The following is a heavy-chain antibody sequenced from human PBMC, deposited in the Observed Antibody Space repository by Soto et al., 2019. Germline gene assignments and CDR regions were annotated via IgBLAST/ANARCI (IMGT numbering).Heavy chain of an antibody. Sequence: GGSHRHPLTTLGVPFIDHGSNWVRQATGKGLEWVSSISSSSSYIYYADSVKGRFTISRDNAKNSLYLQMNSLRAEDTAVYYCARGEHWGYYYYGMDVWGQGTTVTVSS. CDR1: GVPFIDHG. CDR3: ARGEHWGYYYYGMDV. CDR2: ISSSSSYI. V-gene: IGHV3-21*01. D-gene: IGHD3-16*01. J-gene: IGHJ6*02.